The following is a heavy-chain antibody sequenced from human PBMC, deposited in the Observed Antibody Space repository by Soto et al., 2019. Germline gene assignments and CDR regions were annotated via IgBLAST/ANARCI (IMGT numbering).Heavy chain of an antibody. V-gene: IGHV3-23*01. CDR1: GFTFTTYA. Sequence: LRLSCAASGFTFTTYAMCWVRQAPGKGLEWVSSIGGRGNSAYYADSVQGRFTISRDNSKNTLSLQMSSLTADDTAIYYCVREGRGSFDFWGRGTMVTVSS. J-gene: IGHJ3*01. CDR2: IGGRGNSA. CDR3: VREGRGSFDF. D-gene: IGHD5-12*01.